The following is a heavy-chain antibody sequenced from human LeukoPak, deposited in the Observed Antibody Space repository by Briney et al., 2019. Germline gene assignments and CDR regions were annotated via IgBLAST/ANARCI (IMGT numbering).Heavy chain of an antibody. J-gene: IGHJ4*02. D-gene: IGHD3-10*01. CDR1: GFTFSCYW. Sequence: PGGSLRLSCAASGFTFSCYWMHWVRQAPGKGLVWVSRINSDGSSTSYADSVKGRFTISRDNAKNTLYLQMNSLRAEDTAVYYCARDHPILLWFGERTYYFDYWGQGTLVTVSS. V-gene: IGHV3-74*01. CDR3: ARDHPILLWFGERTYYFDY. CDR2: INSDGSST.